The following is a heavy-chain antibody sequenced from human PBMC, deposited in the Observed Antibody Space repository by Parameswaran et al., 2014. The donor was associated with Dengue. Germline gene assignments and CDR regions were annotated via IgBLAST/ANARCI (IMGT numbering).Heavy chain of an antibody. V-gene: IGHV5-51*01. CDR3: ARHLSNLAAGDY. CDR2: IYPGDSDT. J-gene: IGHJ4*02. D-gene: IGHD6-13*01. Sequence: VRQMPGKGLEWMGIIYPGDSDTRYSPSFQGQVTISADKSISTAYLQWSSLKASDTAMYYCARHLSNLAAGDYWGQGTLVTVSS.